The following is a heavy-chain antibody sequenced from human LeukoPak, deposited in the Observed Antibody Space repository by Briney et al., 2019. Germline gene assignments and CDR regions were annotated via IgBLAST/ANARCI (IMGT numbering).Heavy chain of an antibody. CDR1: GCTFNTYG. CDR3: ARAGAVVDNWFDP. V-gene: IGHV1-18*01. J-gene: IGHJ5*02. Sequence: PVASVKVSCKASGCTFNTYGITWVRQAPGQGLEWMGWISGYNGKTKYAQNLQDRVTMTTDTSTTTAYMELRSLRSDDTAVYYCARAGAVVDNWFDPWGQGTLVTVSS. CDR2: ISGYNGKT. D-gene: IGHD2-15*01.